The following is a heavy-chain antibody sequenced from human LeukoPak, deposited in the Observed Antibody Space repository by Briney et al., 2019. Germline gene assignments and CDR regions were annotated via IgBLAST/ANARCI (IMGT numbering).Heavy chain of an antibody. CDR3: ARERTLTSCYDY. CDR2: INPNSGGT. J-gene: IGHJ4*02. Sequence: ASVKVSFKVSGYTFTGYYMHWVRQAPGQGLEWMGWINPNSGGTNYAQKFQGRVTMTRDTSISTAYMELSRLRSDDTAVYYCARERTLTSCYDYWGQGTLVTVSS. D-gene: IGHD2-15*01. CDR1: GYTFTGYY. V-gene: IGHV1-2*02.